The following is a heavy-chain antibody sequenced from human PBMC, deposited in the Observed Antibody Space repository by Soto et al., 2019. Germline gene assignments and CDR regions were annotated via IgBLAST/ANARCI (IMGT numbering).Heavy chain of an antibody. CDR2: IIPIFGTA. D-gene: IGHD3-3*01. CDR3: ARGRFWSGPTYGMDV. J-gene: IGHJ6*02. V-gene: IGHV1-69*13. CDR1: GGTFSSYA. Sequence: GASVKVSCKASGGTFSSYAISWVRQAPGQGLEWMGGIIPIFGTANYAQKFQGRVTITADGSTSTAYMELSSLRSEDTAVYYCARGRFWSGPTYGMDVWGQGTTVTVSS.